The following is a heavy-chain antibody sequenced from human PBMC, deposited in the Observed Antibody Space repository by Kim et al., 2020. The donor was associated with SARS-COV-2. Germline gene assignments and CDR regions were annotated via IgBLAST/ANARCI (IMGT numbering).Heavy chain of an antibody. J-gene: IGHJ4*02. CDR3: AKKYDY. CDR1: GDSISSGGYY. Sequence: SETLSLTCTVSGDSISSGGYYWTWIRQHPGRGLEWIGYIYYSGLSYYNPSLRSRLTISVDKSKNLFSLKLNSVTAADTAVYYCAKKYDYWGQGTLVTVSS. V-gene: IGHV4-31*03. CDR2: IYYSGLS.